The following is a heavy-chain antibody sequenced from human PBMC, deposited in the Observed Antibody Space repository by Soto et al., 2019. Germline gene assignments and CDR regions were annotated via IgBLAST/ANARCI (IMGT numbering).Heavy chain of an antibody. V-gene: IGHV3-23*01. Sequence: EVQLLESGGGLVQPGGPLRLSCAASGFTFSSYAMSWVRQAPGQGLEWVSAISGSGGSTYYADSVKGRFTMSRDNSKNTLYLQMNSLRAEDTAVYYCEKGRNIVGATEFGNWGQGTLVTVSS. CDR2: ISGSGGST. CDR1: GFTFSSYA. J-gene: IGHJ4*02. CDR3: EKGRNIVGATEFGN. D-gene: IGHD1-26*01.